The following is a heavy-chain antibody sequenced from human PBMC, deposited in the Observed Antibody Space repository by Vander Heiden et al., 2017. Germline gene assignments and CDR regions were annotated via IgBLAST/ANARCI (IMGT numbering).Heavy chain of an antibody. CDR1: GCTFDDYA. CDR2: ISWNRGSI. CDR3: AKAKDTGYSYGRLESYYFDY. J-gene: IGHJ4*02. V-gene: IGHV3-9*01. D-gene: IGHD5-18*01. Sequence: DVQLVESGGGLVQPGRSLRLSCAASGCTFDDYAMHWVRQASGKGLEWVSGISWNRGSIGYADSVKGRFTISRDNAKNSRYMQMNSLRAEDTALYYCAKAKDTGYSYGRLESYYFDYWGQGTLVTVSS.